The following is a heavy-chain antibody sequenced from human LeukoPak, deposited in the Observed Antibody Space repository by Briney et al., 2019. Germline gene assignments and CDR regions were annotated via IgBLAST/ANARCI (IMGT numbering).Heavy chain of an antibody. CDR3: AKERDYNYIYYFDY. V-gene: IGHV3-23*01. D-gene: IGHD5-24*01. CDR1: RFTFSSDA. CDR2: ISGSGAST. J-gene: IGHJ4*02. Sequence: VGSLRLSCAASRFTFSSDAMSWVRQAPGRGVECGSGISGSGASTYYEDSVKGRFIISRDNSSNTLYLQMNTLRAEDKAVYSCAKERDYNYIYYFDYWGQGHLIPVSS.